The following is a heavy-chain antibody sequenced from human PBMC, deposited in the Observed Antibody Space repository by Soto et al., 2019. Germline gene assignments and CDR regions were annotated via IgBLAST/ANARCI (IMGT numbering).Heavy chain of an antibody. CDR1: GFTFSSYW. D-gene: IGHD6-19*01. V-gene: IGHV3-7*01. CDR3: ARDKRIAVAGIFDY. CDR2: IKQDGSEK. J-gene: IGHJ4*02. Sequence: GGSLRLSCAASGFTFSSYWMSWVRQAPGKGLEWVANIKQDGSEKYYVDSVKGRFTISRDNAKNSLYLQMNSLRAEDTAVYYCARDKRIAVAGIFDYWGQGTLVTVSS.